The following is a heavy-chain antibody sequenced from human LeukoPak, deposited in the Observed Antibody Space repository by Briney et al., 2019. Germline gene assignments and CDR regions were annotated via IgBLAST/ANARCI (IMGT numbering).Heavy chain of an antibody. Sequence: SETLSLTCTVSGGSISSGSYYRSWIRQPAGKGLEWIGSIYYSGSTYYNPSLKSRVTISVDTSKNQFSLKLSSVTAADTAVYYCARELRLGTLYYFDYWGQGTLVTVSS. CDR1: GGSISSGSYY. V-gene: IGHV4-39*02. J-gene: IGHJ4*02. CDR2: IYYSGST. D-gene: IGHD3-16*01. CDR3: ARELRLGTLYYFDY.